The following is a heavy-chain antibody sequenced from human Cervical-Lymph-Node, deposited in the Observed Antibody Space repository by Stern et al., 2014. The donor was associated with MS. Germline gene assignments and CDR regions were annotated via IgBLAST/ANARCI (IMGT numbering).Heavy chain of an antibody. CDR2: IYPGDSDT. CDR1: GYSFTSYW. V-gene: IGHV5-51*03. J-gene: IGHJ4*02. Sequence: EVQLVESGAEVKKPGESLKISCKGSGYSFTSYWIGWVPQMPGKGLEWMGIIYPGDSDTRYSPSFQGQVTISADKSISTAYLQWSSLKASDTAMYYCARSEYYDFWSGYSRRDYFDYWGQGTLVTVSS. CDR3: ARSEYYDFWSGYSRRDYFDY. D-gene: IGHD3-3*01.